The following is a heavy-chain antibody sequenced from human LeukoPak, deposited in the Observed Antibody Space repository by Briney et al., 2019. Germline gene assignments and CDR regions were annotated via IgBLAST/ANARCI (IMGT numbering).Heavy chain of an antibody. CDR1: GFTFSSYA. Sequence: GGSLRLSCAASGFTFSSYAMSWVRQAPGKGLEWVSAITGTGGHTYYVASVKGRFTVSRDNSRNTLDLQMSSLRGEDSAIYYCAKVRDTREWYKDAFDVWGQGTRVTVSS. CDR2: ITGTGGHT. CDR3: AKVRDTREWYKDAFDV. D-gene: IGHD3-3*01. V-gene: IGHV3-23*01. J-gene: IGHJ3*01.